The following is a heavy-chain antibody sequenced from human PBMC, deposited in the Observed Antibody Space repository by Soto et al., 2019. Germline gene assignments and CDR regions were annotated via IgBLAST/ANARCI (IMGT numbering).Heavy chain of an antibody. CDR2: TVPVFDTS. CDR1: GGTFNGYG. V-gene: IGHV1-69*06. D-gene: IGHD3-10*01. J-gene: IGHJ3*01. Sequence: QVQLVQSGAVVKKPGSSVEVSCKASGGTFNGYGISWMRQAPGQGLEWMGGTVPVFDTSKYAPRFQGRVTITAVKSTSTAYMELSSVRSEDTAIYFCARGVSNSGAYYTGPSAYDLWGQGTLVIVSS. CDR3: ARGVSNSGAYYTGPSAYDL.